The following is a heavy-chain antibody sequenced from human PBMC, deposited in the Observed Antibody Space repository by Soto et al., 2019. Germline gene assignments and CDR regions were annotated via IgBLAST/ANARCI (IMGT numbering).Heavy chain of an antibody. CDR3: ARVGSSWCFDY. CDR2: IWYDGSNK. J-gene: IGHJ4*02. V-gene: IGHV3-33*01. CDR1: GFTFSSYG. Sequence: QVQLVESGGGVVQPGRSLRLSCAASGFTFSSYGMHWVRHAPGKGLEWVAVIWYDGSNKYYADSVKGRFTISRDNSKNTLDLQMNSLRAEDTAVYYCARVGSSWCFDYWGQGTLVTVSS. D-gene: IGHD6-13*01.